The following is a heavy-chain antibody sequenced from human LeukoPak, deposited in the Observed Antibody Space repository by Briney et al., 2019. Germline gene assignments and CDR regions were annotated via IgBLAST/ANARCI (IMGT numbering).Heavy chain of an antibody. Sequence: ASVKVSCKASGYTFTSYDINWVRQATGQGLEWMGWMNPNSGNTGYAQKFQGRVTITRNTSISTAYMELSSLRSEDTAVYYCARAISQLPPYNWFDPWGRGTLVTVSS. D-gene: IGHD2-2*01. CDR3: ARAISQLPPYNWFDP. J-gene: IGHJ5*02. CDR1: GYTFTSYD. V-gene: IGHV1-8*03. CDR2: MNPNSGNT.